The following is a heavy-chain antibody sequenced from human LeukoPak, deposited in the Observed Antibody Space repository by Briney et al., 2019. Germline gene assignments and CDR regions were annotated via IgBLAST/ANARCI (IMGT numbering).Heavy chain of an antibody. D-gene: IGHD4-23*01. J-gene: IGHJ4*02. CDR1: GGSISSTGYY. Sequence: PSETLSLTCTVSGGSISSTGYYWGWIRQPPGKGLEWIGSLYFSGSTYYNPSLKSRATISGDTSKNQFSLKLTFVTAADTAVYYCVRHGIGDGGKSFESWGQGALVTVPS. CDR3: VRHGIGDGGKSFES. CDR2: LYFSGST. V-gene: IGHV4-39*01.